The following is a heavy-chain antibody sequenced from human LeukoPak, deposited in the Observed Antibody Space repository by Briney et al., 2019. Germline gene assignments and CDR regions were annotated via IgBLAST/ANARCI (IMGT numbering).Heavy chain of an antibody. Sequence: GGSLRLSCAASGFTFSSYAMSWVRQAPGKGLEWVAVIWYDGSNKYYADSVKGRFTISRDNSKNTLYLQMNSLRAEDMAVYYCARASDPAMVISYWGQGTLVTVSS. D-gene: IGHD5-18*01. CDR2: IWYDGSNK. J-gene: IGHJ4*02. V-gene: IGHV3-33*08. CDR1: GFTFSSYA. CDR3: ARASDPAMVISY.